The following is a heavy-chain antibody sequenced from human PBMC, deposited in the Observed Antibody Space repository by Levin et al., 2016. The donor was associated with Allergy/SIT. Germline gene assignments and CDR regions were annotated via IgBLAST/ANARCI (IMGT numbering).Heavy chain of an antibody. CDR2: IIPIFGTA. D-gene: IGHD3-22*01. Sequence: WVRQAPGQGLEWMGGIIPIFGTANYAQKFQGRVTITADESTSTAYMELSSLRSEDTAVYYCARGYYYDSVLCDYWGQGTLVTVSS. V-gene: IGHV1-69*01. CDR3: ARGYYYDSVLCDY. J-gene: IGHJ4*02.